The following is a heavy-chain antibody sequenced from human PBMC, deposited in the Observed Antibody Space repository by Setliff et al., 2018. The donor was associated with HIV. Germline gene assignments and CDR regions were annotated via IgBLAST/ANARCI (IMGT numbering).Heavy chain of an antibody. J-gene: IGHJ4*02. Sequence: SETLSLTCGVSGGSLSGSYWSWIRQSPEKGLEWIGEVNHSGSTNYHPSLKSRVTISVDTSKNQFFLKLSSVAAAVTAVYYCARDVSGSPFDYWGQGTLVTVSS. CDR1: GGSLSGSY. CDR2: VNHSGST. V-gene: IGHV4-34*01. D-gene: IGHD1-26*01. CDR3: ARDVSGSPFDY.